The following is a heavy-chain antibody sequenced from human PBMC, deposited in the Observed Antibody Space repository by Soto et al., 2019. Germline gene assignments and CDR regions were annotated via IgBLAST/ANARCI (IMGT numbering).Heavy chain of an antibody. CDR1: GFTLTTYG. D-gene: IGHD6-13*01. Sequence: GGPLRLSCAASGFTLTTYGMNWVRQATGKGLDWVSYISSSSSTIYYADSVKGRFTISRDNAKNSLYLQMNSLRDEDTAVYYCAREDSSSWYLGYGMDVWGQGTTVTVSS. J-gene: IGHJ6*02. CDR2: ISSSSSTI. CDR3: AREDSSSWYLGYGMDV. V-gene: IGHV3-48*02.